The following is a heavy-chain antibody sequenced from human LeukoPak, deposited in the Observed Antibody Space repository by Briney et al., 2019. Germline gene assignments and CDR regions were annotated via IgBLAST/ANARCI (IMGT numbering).Heavy chain of an antibody. D-gene: IGHD1-14*01. CDR2: TYYRSKWGS. CDR3: TRASNRAFDI. J-gene: IGHJ3*02. Sequence: SQTLSLTCAISGDSVSSFDAAWNWIRQSPSRGLEWLGRTYYRSKWGSDYAVSVKSRIIVGPDTSKNQFSLQLDSVTPEDTAVYYCTRASNRAFDIWGQGTMVTVSS. CDR1: GDSVSSFDAA. V-gene: IGHV6-1*01.